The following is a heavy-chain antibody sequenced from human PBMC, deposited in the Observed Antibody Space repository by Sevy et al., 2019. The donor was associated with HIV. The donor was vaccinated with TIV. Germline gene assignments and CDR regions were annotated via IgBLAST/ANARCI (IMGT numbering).Heavy chain of an antibody. J-gene: IGHJ4*02. V-gene: IGHV3-30-3*01. CDR3: ARDFRYDDDGVSNFDL. CDR1: GFNFNAYA. D-gene: IGHD3-16*01. CDR2: ISYDGINT. Sequence: GGSLRLSCAASGFNFNAYAMHWVRQAPGEGLEWVAVISYDGINTYYAESVRGRFSISRDNSKNTLDLQMHSLTPEDRAVYFWARDFRYDDDGVSNFDLWGQGPLVTVSS.